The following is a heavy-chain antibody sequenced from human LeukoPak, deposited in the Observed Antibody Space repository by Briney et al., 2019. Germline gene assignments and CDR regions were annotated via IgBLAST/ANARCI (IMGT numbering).Heavy chain of an antibody. D-gene: IGHD6-19*01. Sequence: NPGRSLRLSCAASGFTFSSYGMHWVRQAPGKELEWVAVISYDGSNKYYADSVKGRFTISRDNSKNTLYLQMNSLRAEDTAVYYCAKDLHPYSSGWYCGDYWGQGTLVTVSS. CDR2: ISYDGSNK. CDR1: GFTFSSYG. J-gene: IGHJ4*02. V-gene: IGHV3-30*18. CDR3: AKDLHPYSSGWYCGDY.